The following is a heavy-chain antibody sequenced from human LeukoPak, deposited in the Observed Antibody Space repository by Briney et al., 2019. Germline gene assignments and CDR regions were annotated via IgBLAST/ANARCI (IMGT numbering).Heavy chain of an antibody. CDR3: ATGNYSSGWYPLDY. CDR1: GYTFTGFY. CDR2: FSPNGGGT. Sequence: ASVKVSCKASGYTFTGFYMHWVRQAPGQGLEWMGWFSPNGGGTNYAQNFQDRVTMTRDTSISTAYMELSRLRSDDTAVYYCATGNYSSGWYPLDYWGQGTLVTVSS. V-gene: IGHV1-2*02. D-gene: IGHD6-19*01. J-gene: IGHJ4*02.